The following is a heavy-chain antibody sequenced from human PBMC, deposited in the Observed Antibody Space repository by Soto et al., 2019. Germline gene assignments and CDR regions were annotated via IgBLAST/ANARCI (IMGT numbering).Heavy chain of an antibody. V-gene: IGHV3-21*01. Sequence: GGSLRLSCTASGFAFNNYGINWVRQAPGKGLEWVSSISKSDYTYYSDSVKVRFTISIDNAKNSVSLQMNTLRVEDTAVYYCAREDSIIIPAVSDFWGQGTLVTVSS. D-gene: IGHD2-2*01. J-gene: IGHJ4*02. CDR2: ISKSDYT. CDR3: AREDSIIIPAVSDF. CDR1: GFAFNNYG.